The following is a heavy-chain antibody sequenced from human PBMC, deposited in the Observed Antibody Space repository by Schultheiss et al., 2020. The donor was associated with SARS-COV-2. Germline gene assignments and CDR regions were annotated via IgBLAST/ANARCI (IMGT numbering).Heavy chain of an antibody. Sequence: GGSLRPSCQGSGYSFNSYWIGWVRQMPGKGLEWMGIIYPGDSDTRYSPSFQGQVTISADKSISTAYLQWSSLKASDTAMYYCARRGYCSSTSCYDYYGMDVWGQGTTVTVSS. D-gene: IGHD2-2*01. J-gene: IGHJ6*02. CDR1: GYSFNSYW. CDR2: IYPGDSDT. V-gene: IGHV5-51*01. CDR3: ARRGYCSSTSCYDYYGMDV.